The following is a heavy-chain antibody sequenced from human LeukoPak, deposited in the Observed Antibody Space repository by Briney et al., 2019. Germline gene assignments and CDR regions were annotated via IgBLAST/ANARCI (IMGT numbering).Heavy chain of an antibody. CDR2: IYYSGST. CDR1: GGSISSGDYY. D-gene: IGHD7-27*01. CDR3: ARVGPSITGDDAFDI. J-gene: IGHJ3*02. Sequence: SETLSLTCTVSGGSISSGDYYWSWIRQPPGKGLEWIGYIYYSGSTYYDPSLKSRVTISVDTSKNQFSLKLSSVTAADTAVYYCARVGPSITGDDAFDIWGQGTMVTVSS. V-gene: IGHV4-30-4*08.